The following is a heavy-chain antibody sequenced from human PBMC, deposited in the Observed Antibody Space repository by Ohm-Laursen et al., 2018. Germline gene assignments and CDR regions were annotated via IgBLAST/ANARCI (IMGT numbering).Heavy chain of an antibody. Sequence: SLRLSCAASGFTFSSYAMSWVRQAPGKGLEWVSYISSSGSTIYYADSVKGRFTISRDNAKNSLYLQMSSLRAEDTAVYYCAKRYQMLYILDAFDIWGQGTMVTVSS. J-gene: IGHJ3*02. CDR2: ISSSGSTI. CDR3: AKRYQMLYILDAFDI. CDR1: GFTFSSYA. D-gene: IGHD2-2*02. V-gene: IGHV3-11*01.